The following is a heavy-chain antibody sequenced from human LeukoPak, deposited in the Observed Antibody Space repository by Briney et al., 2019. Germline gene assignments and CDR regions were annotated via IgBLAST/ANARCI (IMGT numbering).Heavy chain of an antibody. V-gene: IGHV3-30*19. Sequence: GGSLRLSCAASGFTFSSYGMHWVRQAPGKGLEWVAVIWYDGSNKYYADSVKGRFTISRDNSRNTLYVQMKSLRAEDTAVYYCARDRYDGLLYGVLWYWGQGTLVTVSS. CDR1: GFTFSSYG. D-gene: IGHD4-17*01. CDR2: IWYDGSNK. J-gene: IGHJ4*02. CDR3: ARDRYDGLLYGVLWY.